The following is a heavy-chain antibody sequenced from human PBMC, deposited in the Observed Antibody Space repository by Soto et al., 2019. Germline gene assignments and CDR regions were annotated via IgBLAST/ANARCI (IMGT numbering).Heavy chain of an antibody. J-gene: IGHJ5*02. CDR3: VSSGTAPMLRHNWFDP. CDR2: ITTSGSYI. CDR1: GFTFSSYD. Sequence: EVQLVESGGGLVKPGGSLRLSCAASGFTFSSYDMNWVRQAPGKGLEYVSSITTSGSYIYYGDSVRGRFTISRDNAKNSLFLQMDGLRAEDTAVYYCVSSGTAPMLRHNWFDPWGQGTLVTVSS. V-gene: IGHV3-21*01. D-gene: IGHD2-8*01.